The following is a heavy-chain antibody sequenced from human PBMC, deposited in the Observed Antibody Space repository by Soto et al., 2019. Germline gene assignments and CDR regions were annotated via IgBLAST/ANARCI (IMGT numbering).Heavy chain of an antibody. CDR3: ALCGGDCDSWYFDL. CDR1: GYTFTSYD. J-gene: IGHJ2*01. CDR2: MNPNSGNT. D-gene: IGHD2-21*01. V-gene: IGHV1-8*01. Sequence: QVQLVQSGAEVKKPGASVKVSCKASGYTFTSYDINWVRQATGQGLEWMGWMNPNSGNTGYAQKFQGRVTMTRNTSISTDYMELSSLRSEDTAVYYCALCGGDCDSWYFDLWVRGTLVTVSA.